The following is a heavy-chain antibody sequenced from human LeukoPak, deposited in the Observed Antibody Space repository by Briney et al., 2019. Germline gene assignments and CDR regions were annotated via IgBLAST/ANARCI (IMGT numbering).Heavy chain of an antibody. J-gene: IGHJ5*02. CDR2: IYYSRST. Sequence: SETLSLTCTVSGGSISSYYWSWIRQPPGKGLEWIGYIYYSRSTNYNPSLKSRVTISVDTSKNQFSLKLSSVTAADTAVYYCARGRVGATVAGWFDPWGQGTLVTVSS. D-gene: IGHD1-26*01. CDR3: ARGRVGATVAGWFDP. CDR1: GGSISSYY. V-gene: IGHV4-59*01.